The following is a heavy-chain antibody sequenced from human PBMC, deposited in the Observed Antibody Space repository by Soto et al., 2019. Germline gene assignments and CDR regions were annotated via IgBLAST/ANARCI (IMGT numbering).Heavy chain of an antibody. Sequence: ASVKVSCKASGYTFTSYAMHWVRQAPGQRLEWMGWINAGNGNTKYSQKFQGRVTITRDTSASTAYMELSSLRSEDTAVYYCASLSPYDYIWGSYRTPWAFDYWGQGTLVTVSS. V-gene: IGHV1-3*01. CDR2: INAGNGNT. CDR1: GYTFTSYA. D-gene: IGHD3-16*02. CDR3: ASLSPYDYIWGSYRTPWAFDY. J-gene: IGHJ4*02.